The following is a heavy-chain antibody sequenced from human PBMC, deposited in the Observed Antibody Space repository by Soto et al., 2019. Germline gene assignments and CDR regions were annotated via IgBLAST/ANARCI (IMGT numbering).Heavy chain of an antibody. D-gene: IGHD3-10*01. CDR2: INSRSSSI. J-gene: IGHJ4*02. V-gene: IGHV3-21*01. CDR3: ARNPSGDY. Sequence: EVQLVESGGGVVKPGGSLRLSCAASGFTFSSYSMTWVRQAPGKGLEWVSSINSRSSSIYYADSVKGRFTISRDNAKNSLYLQMNSLRAEDTAVYYCARNPSGDYWGQGTLVTVSS. CDR1: GFTFSSYS.